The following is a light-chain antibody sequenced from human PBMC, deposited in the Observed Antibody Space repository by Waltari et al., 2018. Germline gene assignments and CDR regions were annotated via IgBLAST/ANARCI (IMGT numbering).Light chain of an antibody. J-gene: IGKJ1*01. V-gene: IGKV1-5*03. Sequence: RASQNINSWLAGYQQRPGKAPRLLLYKASTLQSGVPSRFSGSGSGTEFTLTINSLQTDDFATYYCQQYSSYSSWTFGQGTQV. CDR3: QQYSSYSSWT. CDR1: QNINSW. CDR2: KAS.